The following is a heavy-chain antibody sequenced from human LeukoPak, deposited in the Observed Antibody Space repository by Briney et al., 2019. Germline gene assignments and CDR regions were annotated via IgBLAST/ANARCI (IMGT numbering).Heavy chain of an antibody. Sequence: GGSLRLSCAASGFTFISYSIHRVRQAPGKGLEWVAFIRYDGSNEYYADSVKGRFTISRDNSKNTLYLQMNSLRAEDTAVYYCAKVLPPYDSSGYYFDYWGQGTLVTVSS. CDR3: AKVLPPYDSSGYYFDY. D-gene: IGHD3-22*01. V-gene: IGHV3-30*02. J-gene: IGHJ4*02. CDR1: GFTFISYS. CDR2: IRYDGSNE.